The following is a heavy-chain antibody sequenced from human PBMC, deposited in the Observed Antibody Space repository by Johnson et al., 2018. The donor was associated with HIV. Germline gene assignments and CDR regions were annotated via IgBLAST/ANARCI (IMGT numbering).Heavy chain of an antibody. V-gene: IGHV3-30*18. Sequence: QVQLVESGGGVVQPGRSLRLSCAASGFIFSDYGMHWVRQAPGKGLEWVAVISYDGKYKYYGDSVKGRFTIYRDHSKNTFDLQMTSLGVEDTAVYYCAKVGTGYSSSSVGAFDIWGQGTVVTVSS. D-gene: IGHD6-13*01. CDR3: AKVGTGYSSSSVGAFDI. CDR1: GFIFSDYG. J-gene: IGHJ3*02. CDR2: ISYDGKYK.